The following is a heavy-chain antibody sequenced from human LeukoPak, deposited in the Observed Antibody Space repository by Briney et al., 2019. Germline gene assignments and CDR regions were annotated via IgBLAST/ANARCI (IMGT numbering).Heavy chain of an antibody. D-gene: IGHD1-1*01. J-gene: IGHJ4*02. CDR1: GFTFSSYS. V-gene: IGHV3-48*02. CDR3: ASYNWNDAPFDY. CDR2: ISSSSSTI. Sequence: PGGSLRLSCAASGFTFSSYSMNWVRQAPGKGLEWVSYISSSSSTIYYADSVKGRFTISRDNAKNSLYLQMNSLRDEDTDVYYCASYNWNDAPFDYWGQGTLVTVSS.